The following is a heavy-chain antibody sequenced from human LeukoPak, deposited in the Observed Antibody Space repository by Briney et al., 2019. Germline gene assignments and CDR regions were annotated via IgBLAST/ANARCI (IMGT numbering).Heavy chain of an antibody. J-gene: IGHJ5*02. Sequence: SETLSLTCAVYGGSFSGYYWSWIRQPPGKGLEWIGEINHSGSTYYNPSLKSRVTISVDRSKNQFSLKLSSVTAADTAVYYCARASRPGAYWFDPWGQGTLVTVSS. CDR3: ARASRPGAYWFDP. CDR2: INHSGST. D-gene: IGHD1-26*01. CDR1: GGSFSGYY. V-gene: IGHV4-34*01.